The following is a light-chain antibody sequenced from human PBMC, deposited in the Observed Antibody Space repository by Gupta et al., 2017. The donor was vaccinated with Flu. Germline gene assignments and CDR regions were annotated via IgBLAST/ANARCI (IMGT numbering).Light chain of an antibody. Sequence: PSSLSASTGDRVTITCRASGSVRSYLAWYQQRPGKAPNLLIYAASTLQSGVPSTFSGSGSGTDFTLTISRLQPEDFATYYCQQYDSYGFTCGGGTKVEIK. J-gene: IGKJ4*01. V-gene: IGKV1-8*01. CDR1: GSVRSY. CDR2: AAS. CDR3: QQYDSYGFT.